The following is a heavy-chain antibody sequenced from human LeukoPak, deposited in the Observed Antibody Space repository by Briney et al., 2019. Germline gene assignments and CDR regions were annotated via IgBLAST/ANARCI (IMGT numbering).Heavy chain of an antibody. CDR2: INPNSGGT. D-gene: IGHD2-2*01. Sequence: ASVKVSCKASRFTFTGYYLHWVRQAPGQGLEWMGWINPNSGGTNYAQKFQGRVTMTRDTSISTAYMELSRLRSDDTAVYYCARAGAVPAPFDYWGQGTLVTVSS. J-gene: IGHJ4*02. CDR3: ARAGAVPAPFDY. V-gene: IGHV1-2*02. CDR1: RFTFTGYY.